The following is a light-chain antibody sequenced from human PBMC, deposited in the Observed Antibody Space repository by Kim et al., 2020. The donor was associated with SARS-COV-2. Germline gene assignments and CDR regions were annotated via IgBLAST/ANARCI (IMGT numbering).Light chain of an antibody. J-gene: IGKJ2*01. V-gene: IGKV3-20*01. Sequence: EIVLTQSPDTLSLSPGERATLSCRASQSVSGSHLAWYQQKFGQAPRLLIYGASRRATGIPDRFSGSGSGTDFTLTISRLEPEDFAVYYCQQYGTSPYTFGQGTKLEI. CDR3: QQYGTSPYT. CDR1: QSVSGSH. CDR2: GAS.